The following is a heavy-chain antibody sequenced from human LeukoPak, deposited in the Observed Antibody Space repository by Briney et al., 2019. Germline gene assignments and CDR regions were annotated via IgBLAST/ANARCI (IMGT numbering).Heavy chain of an antibody. CDR3: AKVSDLSLWGYFDY. D-gene: IGHD3-16*01. CDR1: GFTFSSYA. Sequence: PGGSLRLSCAASGFTFSSYAMSSVRQAPGKGLEWVSAISGSGGSTYSADSVKGRFTISRDNSKNTLYLQMNSLRAEDTAVYYCAKVSDLSLWGYFDYWGQGTLVTVSS. J-gene: IGHJ4*02. CDR2: ISGSGGST. V-gene: IGHV3-23*01.